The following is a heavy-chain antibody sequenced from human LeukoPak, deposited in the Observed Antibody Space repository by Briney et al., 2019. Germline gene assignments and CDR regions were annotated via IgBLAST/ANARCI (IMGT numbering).Heavy chain of an antibody. V-gene: IGHV3-30*02. CDR1: GFTFSSYA. Sequence: GGSLRLSCAASGFTFSSYAMSWVRQAPGKGLEWVAFIRYDGSNKYYADSVKGRFTISRDNSKNTLYLQMNSLRAEDTAVYYCAKDLRPVDIRSGIVWGQGTVVTVSS. J-gene: IGHJ4*02. CDR3: AKDLRPVDIRSGIV. D-gene: IGHD1-26*01. CDR2: IRYDGSNK.